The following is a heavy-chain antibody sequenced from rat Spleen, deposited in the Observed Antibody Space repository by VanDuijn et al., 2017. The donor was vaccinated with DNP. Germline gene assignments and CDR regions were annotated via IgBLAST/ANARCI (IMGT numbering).Heavy chain of an antibody. J-gene: IGHJ3*01. CDR2: ITTGGGKI. CDR3: ARQRVMYTTATGFAY. Sequence: EVQLVESGGGSVQPGRSLKLSCAASGFAFSNYGMAWVRQAPTKGLEWVASITTGGGKIYYPDSVKGRFTISRDNAKSSLYLQMNSLRSEDTATYYCARQRVMYTTATGFAYWGQGTLVTVSS. V-gene: IGHV5S13*01. D-gene: IGHD1-6*01. CDR1: GFAFSNYG.